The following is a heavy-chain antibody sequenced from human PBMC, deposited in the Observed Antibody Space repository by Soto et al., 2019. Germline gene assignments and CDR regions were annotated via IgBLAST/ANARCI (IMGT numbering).Heavy chain of an antibody. Sequence: ASVKVSCKASGYTFSTSAIHWVRQAPGQGLEWMGWISAYNGNTNYAQKLQGRVTMTRDISTGTAYMELRSLRSDDTAVYYCARDLGYDAFDIWGQGTMVTV. CDR3: ARDLGYDAFDI. CDR2: ISAYNGNT. V-gene: IGHV1-18*01. J-gene: IGHJ3*02. D-gene: IGHD3-22*01. CDR1: GYTFSTSA.